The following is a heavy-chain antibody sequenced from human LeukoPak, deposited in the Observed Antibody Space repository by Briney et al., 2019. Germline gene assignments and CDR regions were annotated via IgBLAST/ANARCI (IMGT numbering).Heavy chain of an antibody. CDR2: IYSAGFT. Sequence: QSGGSLRLSCAASGFTFSVYSMNWVRQAPGKGLEWVSVIYSAGFTYYADSVKGRFTISRDDFKNTLYLQMNSLRADDTAVYYCARDSGDGTRRGAFDIWGQGTMVTVSS. J-gene: IGHJ3*02. D-gene: IGHD5-24*01. CDR3: ARDSGDGTRRGAFDI. V-gene: IGHV3-53*01. CDR1: GFTFSVYS.